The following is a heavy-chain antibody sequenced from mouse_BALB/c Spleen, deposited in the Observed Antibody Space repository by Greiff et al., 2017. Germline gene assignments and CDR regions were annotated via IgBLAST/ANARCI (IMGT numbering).Heavy chain of an antibody. CDR3: TRDYYLDY. CDR2: ISSGGSYT. V-gene: IGHV5-6-4*01. J-gene: IGHJ2*01. Sequence: EVKLVESGGGLVKPGGSLKLSCAASGFTFSSYTMSWVRQTPEKRLEWVATISSGGSYTYYPDSVKGRFTISRDNAKNTLYLQMSSLKSEDTAMYYCTRDYYLDYWGQGTTLTVSS. CDR1: GFTFSSYT.